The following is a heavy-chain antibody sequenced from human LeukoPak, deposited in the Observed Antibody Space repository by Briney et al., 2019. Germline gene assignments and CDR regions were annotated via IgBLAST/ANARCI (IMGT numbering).Heavy chain of an antibody. V-gene: IGHV3-13*01. J-gene: IGHJ6*02. Sequence: GGSLRLSCAAAGFTFGIYEMRWVSQVTGKVMEWDSAIGTAGDTYSPGSVKGRFTISRENAKHSLYRQMNSLRAGDTAVYYCARDPVGSGSYRHYYGMDVWGQGTTVTVSS. CDR1: GFTFGIYE. D-gene: IGHD3-10*01. CDR2: IGTAGDT. CDR3: ARDPVGSGSYRHYYGMDV.